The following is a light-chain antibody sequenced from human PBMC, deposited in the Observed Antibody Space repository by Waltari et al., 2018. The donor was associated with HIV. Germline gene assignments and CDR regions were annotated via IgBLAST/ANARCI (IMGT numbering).Light chain of an antibody. J-gene: IGKJ2*01. CDR2: GAS. Sequence: MVLTHSPPSLSVSLGESVTLSCRASQRIDSDLAWYQYKPGQAPRLLIFGASTRAPGVSGKFSGSGSGTDFTLTISSLESEDCAIYYCQQFNVWPQTFGQGTRLEVK. V-gene: IGKV3-15*01. CDR3: QQFNVWPQT. CDR1: QRIDSD.